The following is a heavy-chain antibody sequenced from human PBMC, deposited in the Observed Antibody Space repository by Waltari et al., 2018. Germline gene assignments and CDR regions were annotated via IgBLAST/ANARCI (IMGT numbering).Heavy chain of an antibody. CDR2: IYWDDAK. D-gene: IGHD5-18*01. Sequence: QITLKASGPTLVKPTQTLTLTCTFSGFSLSTSGVGVGWIRQPPGKALEWLALIYWDDAKRYSPSLKTRLTITNDTSKHQVFLTMSNMDPVDTATYYCAHLCTAGSFDFCGLGTLVTVSS. V-gene: IGHV2-5*02. CDR3: AHLCTAGSFDF. J-gene: IGHJ4*01. CDR1: GFSLSTSGVG.